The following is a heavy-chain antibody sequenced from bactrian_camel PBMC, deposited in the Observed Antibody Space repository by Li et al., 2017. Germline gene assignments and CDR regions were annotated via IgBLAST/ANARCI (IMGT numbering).Heavy chain of an antibody. D-gene: IGHD4*01. Sequence: HVQLVESGGGSVQAGGSLKLSCEASGYISSTCRMGWYRQAPGKEREFVSWIKFAGTTAYADSVKGLFTVSKDRATDTVYLQMNSLKPEDTAMYSCKTVCDFDDVDYADYDHWDQGTQVTVS. CDR2: IKFAGTT. J-gene: IGHJ4*01. V-gene: IGHV3S53*01. CDR1: GYISSTCR. CDR3: KTVCDFDDVDYADYDH.